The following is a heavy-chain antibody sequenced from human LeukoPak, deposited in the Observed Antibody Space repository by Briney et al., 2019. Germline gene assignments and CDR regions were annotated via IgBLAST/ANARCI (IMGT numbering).Heavy chain of an antibody. CDR1: GGTFSSYA. Sequence: SVKVSCKASGGTFSSYAISWVRQAPGQGLEWMGGIIPIFGTANYAQKFQGRVTITADKSTSTAYMELSSLRSEDTAVYYCAREPYYYDSSGYYPYYFDYWGQGTLVTVPS. D-gene: IGHD3-22*01. CDR2: IIPIFGTA. CDR3: AREPYYYDSSGYYPYYFDY. J-gene: IGHJ4*02. V-gene: IGHV1-69*06.